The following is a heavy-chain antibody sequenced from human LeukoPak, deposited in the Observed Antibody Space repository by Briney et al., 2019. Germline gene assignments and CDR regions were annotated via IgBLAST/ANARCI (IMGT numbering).Heavy chain of an antibody. V-gene: IGHV4-34*01. J-gene: IGHJ4*02. Sequence: PSETLSLTCAVYGGSFSGYYWGWIRQPPGKGLEWIGEINHSGSTNYNPSLKSRVTISVDTSKNQFSLKLSSVTAADTAVYYCAREGAGRLPFDYWGQGTLVTVSS. CDR2: INHSGST. CDR1: GGSFSGYY. D-gene: IGHD1-26*01. CDR3: AREGAGRLPFDY.